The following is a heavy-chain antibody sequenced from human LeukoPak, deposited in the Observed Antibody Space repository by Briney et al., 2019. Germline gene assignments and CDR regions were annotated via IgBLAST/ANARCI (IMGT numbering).Heavy chain of an antibody. CDR2: IYYSGST. V-gene: IGHV4-39*06. J-gene: IGHJ3*02. CDR1: GGSISSSSYC. CDR3: ARVAVCSSTSCYWSDAFDI. D-gene: IGHD2-2*01. Sequence: SETLSLTCTVSGGSISSSSYCWGWIRQPPGKGLEWIESIYYSGSTYYNPSLKSRITISVNKYKKQFVLKLSSVTAADTAVYYCARVAVCSSTSCYWSDAFDIWGQGTMVTVSS.